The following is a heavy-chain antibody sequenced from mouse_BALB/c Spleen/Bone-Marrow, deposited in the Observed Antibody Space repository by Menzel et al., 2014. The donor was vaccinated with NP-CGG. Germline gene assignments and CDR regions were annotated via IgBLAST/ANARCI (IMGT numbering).Heavy chain of an antibody. D-gene: IGHD3-3*01. J-gene: IGHJ3*01. Sequence: EVMLVESGGGLVQPGGSLKLSCAASGFTFSSYTMSWVRQTPEKRLEWVAYISNGGGSTYYPDTVKGRFTISRDNAKNTLYLQMSSLKSEDTAMYYCARQEGRGFAYWGQGTLVTVSA. CDR1: GFTFSSYT. CDR3: ARQEGRGFAY. CDR2: ISNGGGST. V-gene: IGHV5-12-2*01.